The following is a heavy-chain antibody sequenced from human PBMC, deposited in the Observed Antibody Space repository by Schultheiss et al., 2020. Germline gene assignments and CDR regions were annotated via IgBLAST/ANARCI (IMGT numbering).Heavy chain of an antibody. CDR3: ARDRRDYGDYRTGAFDI. CDR1: GGSISSGGYY. CDR2: IYYSGST. V-gene: IGHV4-31*03. Sequence: SATLSLTCTVSGGSISSGGYYWSWIRQHPGKGLEWIGYIYYSGSTYYNPSLKSRVTISVDTSKNQFSLKLSSVTAADTAVYYCARDRRDYGDYRTGAFDIWGQGTMVTGSS. D-gene: IGHD4-17*01. J-gene: IGHJ3*02.